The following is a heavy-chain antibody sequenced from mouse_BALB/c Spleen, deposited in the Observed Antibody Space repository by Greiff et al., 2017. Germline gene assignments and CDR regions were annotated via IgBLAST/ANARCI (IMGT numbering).Heavy chain of an antibody. CDR3: ARWGYSHFDY. J-gene: IGHJ2*01. D-gene: IGHD2-3*01. CDR1: GFNIKDTY. V-gene: IGHV14-3*02. Sequence: VQLKESGAELVKPGASVKLSCTASGFNIKDTYMHWVKQRPEQGLEWIGRIDPANGNTKYDPKFQGKATITADTSSNTAYLQLSSLTSEDTAVYYCARWGYSHFDYWGQGTTLTVSS. CDR2: IDPANGNT.